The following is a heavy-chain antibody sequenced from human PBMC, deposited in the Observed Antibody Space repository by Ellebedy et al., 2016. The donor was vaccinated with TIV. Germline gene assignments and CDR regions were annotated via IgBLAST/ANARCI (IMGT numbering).Heavy chain of an antibody. CDR3: AKAPYSSSWYLFLDV. Sequence: GGSLRLXXAASGFTFSSYAMSWVRQAPGKGLEWVSAISGSGGSTYYADSVKGRFTISRDNSKNTLYLQMNSLRAEDTAVYYCAKAPYSSSWYLFLDVWGQGTTVTVSS. D-gene: IGHD6-13*01. V-gene: IGHV3-23*01. CDR1: GFTFSSYA. J-gene: IGHJ6*02. CDR2: ISGSGGST.